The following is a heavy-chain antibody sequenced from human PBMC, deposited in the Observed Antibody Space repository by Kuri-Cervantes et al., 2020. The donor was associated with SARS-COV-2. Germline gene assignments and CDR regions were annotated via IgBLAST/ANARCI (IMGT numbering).Heavy chain of an antibody. D-gene: IGHD2-21*01. Sequence: LSLTCAASGFTFNTCAMHWVRQAPGKGLEWVAMISSDGSNKNYADSVKGRFTISRDNSKNTLYLQINSLRTEDTAAFYCARARVGVFDFWGQGALVTVSS. CDR3: ARARVGVFDF. CDR1: GFTFNTCA. CDR2: ISSDGSNK. V-gene: IGHV3-30*04. J-gene: IGHJ4*02.